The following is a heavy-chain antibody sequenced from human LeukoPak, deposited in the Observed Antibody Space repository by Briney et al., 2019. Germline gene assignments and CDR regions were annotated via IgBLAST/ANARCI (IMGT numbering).Heavy chain of an antibody. D-gene: IGHD3-10*01. J-gene: IGHJ4*02. CDR3: ARDPGNYFDY. CDR2: IYSSGST. V-gene: IGHV4-59*01. Sequence: PSETLSLTCTVSGGSISSFYWSWIRQPPGKGLEYIGYIYSSGSTNYNPSLKSRVTISLDTSKNQFSLKLISVTATDTAVYFCARDPGNYFDYWGQGTLVTVSS. CDR1: GGSISSFY.